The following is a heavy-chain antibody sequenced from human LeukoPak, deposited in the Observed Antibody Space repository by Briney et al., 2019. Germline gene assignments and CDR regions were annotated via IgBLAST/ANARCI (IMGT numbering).Heavy chain of an antibody. J-gene: IGHJ4*02. V-gene: IGHV3-30*02. CDR1: GFTFSSYG. Sequence: SGGSLRLSCAASGFTFSSYGMHWVRQAPGKGLEWVAFIRYDGSNKNYADSVKGRFIFSRDNSKNTLYLQMNSLRAEDTAVYYCAKDLPDTAMVSQFDYWGQGTLVTVSS. CDR2: IRYDGSNK. D-gene: IGHD5-18*01. CDR3: AKDLPDTAMVSQFDY.